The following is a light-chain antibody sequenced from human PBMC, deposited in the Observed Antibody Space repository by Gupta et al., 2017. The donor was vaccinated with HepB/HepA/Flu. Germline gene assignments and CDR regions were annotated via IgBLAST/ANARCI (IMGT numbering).Light chain of an antibody. J-gene: IGLJ1*01. V-gene: IGLV7-43*01. CDR2: STN. CDR3: LLYYGGDNTYV. Sequence: QTVLTQEPSLTVSPGGTVTLTCASSTGAVTSGYYANWFQQTPGQAPRPLIYSTNNKHSWTPARFSGSIFGGKAALTLSGVQAEDEAEYYCLLYYGGDNTYVFGTGTKVTVL. CDR1: TGAVTSGYY.